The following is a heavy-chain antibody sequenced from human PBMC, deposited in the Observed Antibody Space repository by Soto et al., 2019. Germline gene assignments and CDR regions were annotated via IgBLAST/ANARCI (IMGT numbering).Heavy chain of an antibody. CDR1: GFTFSSYG. J-gene: IGHJ5*02. V-gene: IGHV3-30*18. CDR3: ANLFAGP. CDR2: ISYDGSNK. Sequence: QVQLVESGGGVVQPGRSLRLSCAASGFTFSSYGMHWVRQAPGKGLEWVAVISYDGSNKYYADSVKGRFTISRDNSKNTLYLQMNSLRAEDTAGYYCANLFAGPWGQGTLVTVSS.